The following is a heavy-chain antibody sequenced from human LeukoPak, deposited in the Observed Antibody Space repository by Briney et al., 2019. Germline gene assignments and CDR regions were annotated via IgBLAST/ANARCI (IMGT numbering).Heavy chain of an antibody. V-gene: IGHV3-69-1*02. D-gene: IGHD3-3*01. J-gene: IGHJ4*02. CDR2: MTTSGNIK. CDR1: GLTLSDDY. CDR3: ARPPDYDFWSGYFGY. Sequence: PGGSLRLSCAASGLTLSDDYMTWVRQAPGKGLESVLIMTTSGNIKSSADSVKGRFTISRDNANNILHLQMNSLRAEDTGVYYCARPPDYDFWSGYFGYWGQGTLVTVSS.